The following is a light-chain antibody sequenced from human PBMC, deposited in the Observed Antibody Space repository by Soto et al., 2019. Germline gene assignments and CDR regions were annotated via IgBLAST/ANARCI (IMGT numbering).Light chain of an antibody. CDR2: WAS. J-gene: IGKJ4*01. CDR1: QSVLYSSDNKNY. Sequence: DIVMTQSPDSLAVSLGERATINCQSSQSVLYSSDNKNYLAWYQQKAGQPPKLLIYWASTREFGVPDRFSGSGSGTDFTLTISSLQAEDVAVYYCKQYYSIPLTFGGGTKVEIK. CDR3: KQYYSIPLT. V-gene: IGKV4-1*01.